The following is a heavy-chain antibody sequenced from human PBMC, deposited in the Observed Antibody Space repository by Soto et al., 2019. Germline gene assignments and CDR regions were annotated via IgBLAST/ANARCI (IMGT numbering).Heavy chain of an antibody. CDR1: GFTFSDYY. D-gene: IGHD1-20*01. CDR2: ISSSGSTI. J-gene: IGHJ4*02. V-gene: IGHV3-11*01. CDR3: ARVPDNWNDGNSYYFDY. Sequence: SLRLSCAASGFTFSDYYMSWIRQAPGKGLEWVSYISSSGSTIYYADSVKGRFTISRDNAKNSLYLQMNSLRAEDTAVYYCARVPDNWNDGNSYYFDYWGQGTLVTVSS.